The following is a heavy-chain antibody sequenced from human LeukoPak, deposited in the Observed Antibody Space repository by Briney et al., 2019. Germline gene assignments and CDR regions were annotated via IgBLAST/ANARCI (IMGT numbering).Heavy chain of an antibody. D-gene: IGHD4-17*01. V-gene: IGHV3-23*01. CDR2: ISGSGGST. J-gene: IGHJ4*02. CDR3: AKDGRDYSFSY. Sequence: GGSLRLSCAASGFTFSSYAMSWVRQAPGKGLEWVSAISGSGGSTYYADSVKGRFTISRDNSKSTLYLQMNSLRAEDTAVYYCAKDGRDYSFSYWGQGTLVTVSS. CDR1: GFTFSSYA.